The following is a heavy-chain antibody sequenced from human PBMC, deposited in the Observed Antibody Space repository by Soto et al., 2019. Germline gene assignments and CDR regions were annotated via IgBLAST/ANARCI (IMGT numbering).Heavy chain of an antibody. D-gene: IGHD7-27*01. V-gene: IGHV3-30*03. Sequence: GGSLRLSCAASGFTFSSYGMHWVRQAPGKGLEWVAVISYDGSNKYYADSVKGRFTISRDNSKNTLYLQMNSLRAEDTAVYYCARGTPKPGVDYWGQGTLVTVSS. J-gene: IGHJ4*01. CDR3: ARGTPKPGVDY. CDR2: ISYDGSNK. CDR1: GFTFSSYG.